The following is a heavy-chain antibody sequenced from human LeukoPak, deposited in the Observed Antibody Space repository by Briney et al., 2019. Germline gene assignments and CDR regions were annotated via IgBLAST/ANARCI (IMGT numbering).Heavy chain of an antibody. J-gene: IGHJ4*02. V-gene: IGHV4-38-2*01. CDR2: IYHSGST. D-gene: IGHD6-13*01. CDR3: ARTRIAAAGTLDY. CDR1: GYSISSGYY. Sequence: SETLSLTCAVSGYSISSGYYWGWIRQSPGKGLEWIGSIYHSGSTYYNPSLKSRVTISVDTSKNQFSLKLSSVTAADTAVYYCARTRIAAAGTLDYWGQGTLVTVSS.